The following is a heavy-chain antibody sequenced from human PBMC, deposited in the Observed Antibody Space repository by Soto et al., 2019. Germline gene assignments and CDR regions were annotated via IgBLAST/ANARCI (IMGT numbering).Heavy chain of an antibody. J-gene: IGHJ4*02. V-gene: IGHV4-34*01. CDR3: ARYDCTTGVCNFDY. CDR1: GGSLSGGSFSAYY. CDR2: IDHSGRT. Sequence: LSLTCAVYGGSLSGGSFSAYYWSWRRHPPGKGLEWIGEIDHSGRTKYNPSLKSRVTLSVDTSKNQFSLILSSVTAADTAVYYCARYDCTTGVCNFDYWGQGSLVTVSS. D-gene: IGHD2-8*01.